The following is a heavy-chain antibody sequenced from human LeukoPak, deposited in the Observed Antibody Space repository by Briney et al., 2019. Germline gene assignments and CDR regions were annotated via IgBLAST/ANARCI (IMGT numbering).Heavy chain of an antibody. CDR2: VYHSGDT. Sequence: SETLSLTCTVSGFSISSGYYWGWIRQPPGKGLEWIGSVYHSGDTYYNVSLKSRVTMSVDTSKNQFSLKLSSVTAADTAVYYCARAFEFSLDYWGQGTLVTVSS. CDR3: ARAFEFSLDY. CDR1: GFSISSGYY. D-gene: IGHD3-10*01. V-gene: IGHV4-38-2*02. J-gene: IGHJ4*02.